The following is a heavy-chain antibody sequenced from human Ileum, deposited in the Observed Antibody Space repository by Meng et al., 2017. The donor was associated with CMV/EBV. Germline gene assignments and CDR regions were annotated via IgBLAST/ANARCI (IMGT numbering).Heavy chain of an antibody. CDR3: ARASKRYQLLSAYYFDY. D-gene: IGHD2-2*01. V-gene: IGHV1-69*05. Sequence: GTFSSYAISWVRQAPGQGLEWMGGIIPIFGTATYAQKFQGRVTITTDESTSTAYMELSSLRSEDTAVYYCARASKRYQLLSAYYFDYWGQGTLVTVSS. CDR2: IIPIFGTA. CDR1: GTFSSYA. J-gene: IGHJ4*02.